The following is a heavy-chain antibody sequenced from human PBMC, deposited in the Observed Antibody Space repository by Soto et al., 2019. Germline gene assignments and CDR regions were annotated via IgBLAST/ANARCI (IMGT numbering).Heavy chain of an antibody. J-gene: IGHJ4*02. CDR3: ARQPSYGDFFDY. V-gene: IGHV4-39*01. D-gene: IGHD4-17*01. CDR1: GGSISSSSYY. Sequence: SETLSLTCTVSGGSISSSSYYWGWIRQPPGKGLEWIGSIYYSGSTYYNPPLKSRVTISVDTSKNQFSLKLSSVTAADTAVYYCARQPSYGDFFDYWGQGTLVTVSS. CDR2: IYYSGST.